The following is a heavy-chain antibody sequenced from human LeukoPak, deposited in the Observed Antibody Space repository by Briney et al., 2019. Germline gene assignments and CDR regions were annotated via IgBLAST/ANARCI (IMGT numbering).Heavy chain of an antibody. CDR3: AAYPPGVYRPVDY. CDR1: GGSINTLSYY. Sequence: PSQTLSLTCSVSGGSINTLSYYWGWVRQPPGKGLEWIGRIYYNGNADYNPSLKSRVTLIVDTSKNQFSLKVTSLTSADTPVYYCAAYPPGVYRPVDYWGQGTLVTVSS. J-gene: IGHJ4*02. V-gene: IGHV4-39*01. CDR2: IYYNGNA. D-gene: IGHD3-10*01.